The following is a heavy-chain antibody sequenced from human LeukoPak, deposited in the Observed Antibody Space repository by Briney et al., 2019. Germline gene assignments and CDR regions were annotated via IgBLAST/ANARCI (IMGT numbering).Heavy chain of an antibody. J-gene: IGHJ3*02. D-gene: IGHD3-10*01. CDR3: VKGGSARGDAFDI. Sequence: GGSLRLSCAASGFTFSPFAMHWVRQAPGKGLEHVSSYSSDGTNTYYADSVKGRLTISRDNSKNTLYLQMSSLRAEDTAVYYCVKGGSARGDAFDIWGQGTMVTVSS. CDR2: YSSDGTNT. V-gene: IGHV3-64D*06. CDR1: GFTFSPFA.